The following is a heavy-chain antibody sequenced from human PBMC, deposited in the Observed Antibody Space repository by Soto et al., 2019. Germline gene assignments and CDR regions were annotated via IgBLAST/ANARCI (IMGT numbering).Heavy chain of an antibody. CDR1: GFTFSPYS. Sequence: PGGSLRPSCAVSGFTFSPYSMNWGRQAPGKGLEWISYISSGGDTSYYADSVRGRFTVSRDNTKNSLYLQMDSLRDEDTAVYYCARDRSTIYGVVTPIDYWGQGTLVTVSS. D-gene: IGHD3-3*01. V-gene: IGHV3-48*02. J-gene: IGHJ4*02. CDR3: ARDRSTIYGVVTPIDY. CDR2: ISSGGDTS.